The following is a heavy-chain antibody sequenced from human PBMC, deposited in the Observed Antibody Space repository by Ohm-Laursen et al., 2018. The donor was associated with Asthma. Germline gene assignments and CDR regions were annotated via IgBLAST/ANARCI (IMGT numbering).Heavy chain of an antibody. CDR2: VSANSGKT. CDR1: GFTFSDYA. CDR3: AKDVFAGPNVVVVTAADC. D-gene: IGHD2-21*02. Sequence: SLRLSCSASGFTFSDYALTWVRQAPRKGLEWVAGVSANSGKTRYADSVKGRFTISRDNPKNILYLQMNSLRADDTAVYFCAKDVFAGPNVVVVTAADCWGQGTLVTVSA. V-gene: IGHV3-23*01. J-gene: IGHJ4*02.